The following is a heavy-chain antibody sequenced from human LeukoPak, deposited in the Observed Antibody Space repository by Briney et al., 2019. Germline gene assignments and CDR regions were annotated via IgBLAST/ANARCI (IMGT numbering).Heavy chain of an antibody. J-gene: IGHJ5*02. V-gene: IGHV3-23*01. CDR1: GFTFTNYA. CDR2: VTDHGDTT. CDR3: AKGAEIDL. Sequence: PGGSLRLSCATSGFTFTNYAMNWVRQAPGKGLEWVSAVTDHGDTTYYADSVKGRFFMSREDSKTTVYLQMNSLRAEDTAIYYCAKGAEIDLWGQGTLVTVSS. D-gene: IGHD3-16*01.